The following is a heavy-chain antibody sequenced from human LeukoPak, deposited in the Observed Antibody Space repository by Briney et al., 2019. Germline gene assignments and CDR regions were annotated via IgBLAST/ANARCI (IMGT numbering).Heavy chain of an antibody. D-gene: IGHD2-2*02. CDR2: MNPNSGNT. V-gene: IGHV1-8*03. CDR3: AKTGGQGIVVVPAAIEASVWFDP. J-gene: IGHJ5*02. CDR1: GYTFTSYD. Sequence: ASVKVSCKASGYTFTSYDINWVRQATGQGLEWMGWMNPNSGNTGYAQKFQGRVTITRNTSISTAYMELSSLRSEDTAVYYCAKTGGQGIVVVPAAIEASVWFDPWGQGTLVTVSS.